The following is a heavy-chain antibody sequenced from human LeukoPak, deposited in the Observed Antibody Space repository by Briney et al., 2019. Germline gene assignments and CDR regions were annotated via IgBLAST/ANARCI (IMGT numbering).Heavy chain of an antibody. V-gene: IGHV4-30-4*01. CDR2: IYYSGSS. D-gene: IGHD3-22*01. CDR1: GGSISSGDYY. J-gene: IGHJ2*01. Sequence: SETLSLTCTVSGGSISSGDYYWSWIRQPPGKGLEWIGYIYYSGSSYYNPSLKSRVTISGDTSKNQFSLKLSSVTAADTAVYYCARGVTMIVVVIHDWYFDLWGRGTLVTVSS. CDR3: ARGVTMIVVVIHDWYFDL.